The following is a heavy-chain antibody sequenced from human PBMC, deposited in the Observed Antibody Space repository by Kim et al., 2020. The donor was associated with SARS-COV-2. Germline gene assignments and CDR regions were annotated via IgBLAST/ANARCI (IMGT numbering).Heavy chain of an antibody. J-gene: IGHJ4*02. Sequence: GGSLRLSCAASGFAFSNYAMSWVRQAPGKGLEWVSAVSGSGDKTYYADSVKGRFSISRDNSKSTLYLHMNSLRAADTAIYYCALKGSFGSGYGGQGTLVTVSS. CDR3: ALKGSFGSGY. CDR2: VSGSGDKT. D-gene: IGHD3-3*01. V-gene: IGHV3-23*01. CDR1: GFAFSNYA.